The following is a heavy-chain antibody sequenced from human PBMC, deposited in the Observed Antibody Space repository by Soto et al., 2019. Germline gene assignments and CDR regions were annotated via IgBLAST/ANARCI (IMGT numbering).Heavy chain of an antibody. CDR1: GGSISSGDYY. CDR2: IYHSGST. CDR3: AIYGSGSYREDY. Sequence: SETLSLTCTVSGGSISSGDYYWSWVRQPPGKGLEWIGEIYHSGSTNHNPSLKSRVTISVDKSKNQFSLKLSSVTAADTAVYYWAIYGSGSYREDYWGQGTLVTVSS. J-gene: IGHJ4*02. V-gene: IGHV4-4*02. D-gene: IGHD3-10*01.